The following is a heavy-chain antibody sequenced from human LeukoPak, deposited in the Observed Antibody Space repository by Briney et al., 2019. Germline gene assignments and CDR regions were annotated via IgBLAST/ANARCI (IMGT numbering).Heavy chain of an antibody. CDR1: GGSISSSSYY. Sequence: SETLSLTCTVSGGSISSSSYYWGWIRQPPGKGLEWIGSIYYSGSTYYNPALKSRVTISVDTSKNQFSLKLSSVTAADTAVYYCARQLSDYDYVWGSYRPTWWFDYWGQGTLVTVSS. CDR3: ARQLSDYDYVWGSYRPTWWFDY. J-gene: IGHJ4*02. V-gene: IGHV4-39*01. D-gene: IGHD3-16*02. CDR2: IYYSGST.